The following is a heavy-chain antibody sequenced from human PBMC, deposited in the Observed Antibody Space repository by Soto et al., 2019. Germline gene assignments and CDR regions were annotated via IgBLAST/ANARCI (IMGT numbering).Heavy chain of an antibody. J-gene: IGHJ4*02. Sequence: SETLSLTCTVSGGSISSGDYYWSWIRQPPGKGLEWIGYIYYSGSTYYNPSLKSRVTISVDTSKYQFSLKLSSVTAADTAVYYCARGGSSGYYSWGQGTLVTVSS. CDR2: IYYSGST. V-gene: IGHV4-30-4*01. D-gene: IGHD3-22*01. CDR1: GGSISSGDYY. CDR3: ARGGSSGYYS.